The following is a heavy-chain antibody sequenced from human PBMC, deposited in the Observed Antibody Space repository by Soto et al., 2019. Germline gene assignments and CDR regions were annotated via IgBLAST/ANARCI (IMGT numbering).Heavy chain of an antibody. CDR1: GGSLSNYG. J-gene: IGHJ6*02. V-gene: IGHV1-69*12. CDR2: IIPVFGTP. D-gene: IGHD3-22*01. CDR3: ARGDATKIVVTTYSAMDV. Sequence: QVQLVQSGAEVKKPGSSVKVSCKASGGSLSNYGISWVRQAPGQGLEWIGAIIPVFGTPNYAQKFQDRVTITADESTTTVYMEVRSLTSEDTAVYYCARGDATKIVVTTYSAMDVWGQGTTVTVSS.